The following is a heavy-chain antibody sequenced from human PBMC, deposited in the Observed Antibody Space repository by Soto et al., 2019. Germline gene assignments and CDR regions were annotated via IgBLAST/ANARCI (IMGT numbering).Heavy chain of an antibody. CDR1: GLTFSIYG. J-gene: IGHJ3*02. Sequence: QVQLVESGGGVVRPGRSLRLSCEASGLTFSIYGMHWVRQAPGKGLEWVAIISYDGSNKYYADSVKGRFTISRDNSKNTLYLQMNSLRAEDTAIYYCTNRDSVRDAFDIWGQGTMVTVSS. CDR3: TNRDSVRDAFDI. V-gene: IGHV3-30*18. D-gene: IGHD3-10*01. CDR2: ISYDGSNK.